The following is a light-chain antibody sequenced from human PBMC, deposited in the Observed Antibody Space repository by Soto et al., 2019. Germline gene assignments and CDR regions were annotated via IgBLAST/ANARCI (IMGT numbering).Light chain of an antibody. J-gene: IGLJ3*02. CDR1: SSDVGSYNL. CDR2: EVS. V-gene: IGLV2-23*02. CDR3: CSYAGSSTFGV. Sequence: QSVLTQPASVSGSPGQSITISCTGTSSDVGSYNLFSWYQQHPGKVPKLMIFEVSKRPSGVSNRFSGSKSGNTASLTISGLQAEDEADYYCCSYAGSSTFGVFGGGTKVTVL.